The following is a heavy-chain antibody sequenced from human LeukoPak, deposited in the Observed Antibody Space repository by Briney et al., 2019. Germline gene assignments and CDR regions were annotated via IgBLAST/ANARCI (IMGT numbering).Heavy chain of an antibody. D-gene: IGHD6-13*01. J-gene: IGHJ4*02. CDR3: ARDGIAAAGRAYFDY. Sequence: ASVKVSCKASGGTFSSYAISWVRQAPGQGLEWMGGIIPIFGTANYAQKFQGRVTVTADESTSTAYMELSSLRSEDTAVYYCARDGIAAAGRAYFDYWGQGTLVTVSS. CDR2: IIPIFGTA. V-gene: IGHV1-69*13. CDR1: GGTFSSYA.